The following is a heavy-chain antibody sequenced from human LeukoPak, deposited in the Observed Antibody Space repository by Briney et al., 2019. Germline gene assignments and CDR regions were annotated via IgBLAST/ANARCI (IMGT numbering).Heavy chain of an antibody. J-gene: IGHJ5*02. CDR2: INHSGST. D-gene: IGHD3-22*01. CDR1: GGTFSGYY. CDR3: ARGRDSNYYDGKGASFDP. Sequence: PSETLSLTCAVYGGTFSGYYWSWIRQPPGKGLEWIGGINHSGSTNYNPSLTSRVTISVDTSNNQYSLKLSSVTAADTAVDDCARGRDSNYYDGKGASFDPWGQGTLVTVSS. V-gene: IGHV4-34*01.